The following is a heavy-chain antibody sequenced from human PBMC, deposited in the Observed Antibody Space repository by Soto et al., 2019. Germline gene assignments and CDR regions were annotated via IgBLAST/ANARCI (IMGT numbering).Heavy chain of an antibody. V-gene: IGHV3-74*01. CDR3: ARAPYCSSTSCYDSWFDP. CDR1: GFTFSSYW. J-gene: IGHJ5*02. Sequence: GSLRLSCAASGFTFSSYWMHWVRQAPGKGLVWVSRINSDGSSTSYADSVKGRFTISRDNAKNTLYLQMNSLRAEDTAVYYCARAPYCSSTSCYDSWFDPSGQGTLVTVSS. CDR2: INSDGSST. D-gene: IGHD2-2*01.